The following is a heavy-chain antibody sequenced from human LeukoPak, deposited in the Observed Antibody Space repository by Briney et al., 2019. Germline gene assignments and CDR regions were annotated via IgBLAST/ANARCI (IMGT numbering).Heavy chain of an antibody. V-gene: IGHV4-38-2*01. D-gene: IGHD1-1*01. CDR1: GYSISSGYY. J-gene: IGHJ4*02. CDR2: IYHSGST. CDR3: AEVERRNY. Sequence: PSETLSLTCAVSGYSISSGYYWGWIRQPPVKGLEWIGSIYHSGSTYYNPSLKSRVTISVDTSKNQFSLKLRSVTAADTAVYYCAEVERRNYWGQGTLVTVFS.